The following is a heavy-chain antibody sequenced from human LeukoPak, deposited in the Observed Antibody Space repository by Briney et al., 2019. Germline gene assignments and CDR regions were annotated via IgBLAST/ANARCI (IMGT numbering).Heavy chain of an antibody. CDR2: IRYDGSNK. CDR1: GFTFSSYG. D-gene: IGHD2-15*01. V-gene: IGHV3-30*02. Sequence: GGSLRLSCAASGFTFSSYGMHWVRQAPGKGLEWVAFIRYDGSNKYYADSVKGRFTISRDNSKSTLYLELNSLRAEDTAVYYCAKTRPVVVVAADFDYWGQGTLVTVSS. CDR3: AKTRPVVVVAADFDY. J-gene: IGHJ4*02.